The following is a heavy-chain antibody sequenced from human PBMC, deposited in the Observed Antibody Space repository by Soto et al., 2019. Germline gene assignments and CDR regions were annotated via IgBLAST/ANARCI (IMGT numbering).Heavy chain of an antibody. CDR1: GFTFSSYS. V-gene: IGHV3-21*01. D-gene: IGHD3-9*01. CDR2: ISSSSNYI. Sequence: EVQLVESGGGLVKPGGSLRLSCAASGFTFSSYSMNWVRQAPGKGLEWVSSISSSSNYIYYADSVKGRFTISRDNAKNSLYLKMNSLRAEDTAVYYCARGYDTPDYWGQGTLVTVSS. J-gene: IGHJ4*02. CDR3: ARGYDTPDY.